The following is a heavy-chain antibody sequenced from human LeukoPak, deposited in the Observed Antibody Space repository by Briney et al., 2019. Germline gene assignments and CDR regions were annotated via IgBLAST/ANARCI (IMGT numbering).Heavy chain of an antibody. CDR1: GGTFSSYA. CDR3: ARVLGSVYCGGDCDEDY. CDR2: IIPIFGTA. V-gene: IGHV1-69*13. D-gene: IGHD2-21*01. J-gene: IGHJ4*02. Sequence: ASVKVSCKASGGTFSSYAISWVRQAPGQGLEWMGGIIPIFGTANYAQKFQGRVTITADESTSTAYMELSSLRSEDTAVYYCARVLGSVYCGGDCDEDYWGQGTLVTVSS.